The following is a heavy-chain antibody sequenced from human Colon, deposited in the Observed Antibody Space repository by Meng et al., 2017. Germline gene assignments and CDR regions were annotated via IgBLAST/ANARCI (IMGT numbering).Heavy chain of an antibody. V-gene: IGHV4-34*01. CDR3: VRGRNGLGP. Sequence: QVRLQQRGAGQLKPSETLSLTCAVYGGTFSGYYWSWIRQPPGKGLEWIGEINHSGSTNYNPSLKSRVTISVDTSKKQSSLKLTSVTAADTAVYYCVRGRNGLGPWGQGTLVTVSS. J-gene: IGHJ5*02. D-gene: IGHD2-8*01. CDR1: GGTFSGYY. CDR2: INHSGST.